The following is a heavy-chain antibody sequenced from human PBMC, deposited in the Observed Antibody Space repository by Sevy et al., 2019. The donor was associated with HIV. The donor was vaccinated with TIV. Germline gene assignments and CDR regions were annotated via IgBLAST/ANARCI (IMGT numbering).Heavy chain of an antibody. J-gene: IGHJ3*02. D-gene: IGHD3-22*01. CDR2: TYYRSKWYN. Sequence: SQTLSLTCAISGDSVSSNSAVWNWIRQSPSRGLEWLGRTYYRSKWYNDYAVSVKSRITINPDTSKNQFSLQLNSVTPEDTAVYYCARVYDSSGLSAFDIWGQGTMVTVSS. CDR3: ARVYDSSGLSAFDI. CDR1: GDSVSSNSAV. V-gene: IGHV6-1*01.